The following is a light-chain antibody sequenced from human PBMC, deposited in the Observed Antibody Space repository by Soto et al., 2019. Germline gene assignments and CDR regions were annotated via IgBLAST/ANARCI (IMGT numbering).Light chain of an antibody. Sequence: DIQMTQSPSSLSASVGDRVTITCRPSQSISRHLNWYQQKPGKAPKLLIYAAFRLQSGVPSRFSGSGSGTDFTLNISSLQPEDFATYSCRPSYSIPITFGQGTRLEIK. CDR3: RPSYSIPIT. V-gene: IGKV1-39*01. CDR2: AAF. J-gene: IGKJ5*01. CDR1: QSISRH.